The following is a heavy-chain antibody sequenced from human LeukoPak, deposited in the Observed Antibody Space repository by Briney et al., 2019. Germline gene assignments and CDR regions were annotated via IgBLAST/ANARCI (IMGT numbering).Heavy chain of an antibody. V-gene: IGHV4-59*06. D-gene: IGHD3-22*01. CDR3: ARGSGYS. CDR1: GGSFSGYY. CDR2: IYYSGST. J-gene: IGHJ4*02. Sequence: AETLSLTCAVYGGSFSGYYWSWIRQPPGKGLEWIGYIYYSGSTYYNPSLKSRVTISVDKSKNQFSLKLSSVTAADTAVYYCARGSGYSWGQGTLVTVSS.